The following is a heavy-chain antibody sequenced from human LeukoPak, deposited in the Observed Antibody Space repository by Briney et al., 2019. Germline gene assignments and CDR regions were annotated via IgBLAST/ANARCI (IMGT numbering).Heavy chain of an antibody. V-gene: IGHV1-69*02. Sequence: VASVKVSCKASGGTFSSYTISWVRQAPGQGLEWMGRIIPILGIANCAQKFQGRVTITADKSTSTAYMELSSLRSEDTAVYYCASPTRTSGSYYDGYFDLWGRGTLVTVSS. CDR1: GGTFSSYT. CDR2: IIPILGIA. J-gene: IGHJ2*01. CDR3: ASPTRTSGSYYDGYFDL. D-gene: IGHD1-26*01.